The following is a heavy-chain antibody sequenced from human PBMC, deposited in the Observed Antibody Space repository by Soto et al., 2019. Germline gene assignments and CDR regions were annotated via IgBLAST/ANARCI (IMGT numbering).Heavy chain of an antibody. CDR1: GYTLTELS. V-gene: IGHV1-24*01. Sequence: QVQLVQSGAEVKKPGASVKVSCKVSGYTLTELSMHWVRQAPGKGLEWMGGFDPEDGETIYAQKFQGRVTMTEDTSTETAYMELSSLRFEDTAVYYCATSTITFGGVIVMDYFAYWGQGTLVPSPQ. CDR2: FDPEDGET. J-gene: IGHJ4*02. CDR3: ATSTITFGGVIVMDYFAY. D-gene: IGHD3-16*02.